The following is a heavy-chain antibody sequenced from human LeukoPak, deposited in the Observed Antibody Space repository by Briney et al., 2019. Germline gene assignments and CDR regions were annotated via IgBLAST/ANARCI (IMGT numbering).Heavy chain of an antibody. V-gene: IGHV4-34*01. D-gene: IGHD6-19*01. CDR3: ARGVFGIAVAGYYFDY. CDR2: INHSGST. CDR1: VGSFSGYY. J-gene: IGHJ4*02. Sequence: SETLSLTCAVYVGSFSGYYWSWIRHPPGKGLEWMGEINHSGSTNYNPSLKSRVTISVDTSKNQFSLKLSSVTAADTAVYYCARGVFGIAVAGYYFDYWGQGTLVTVSS.